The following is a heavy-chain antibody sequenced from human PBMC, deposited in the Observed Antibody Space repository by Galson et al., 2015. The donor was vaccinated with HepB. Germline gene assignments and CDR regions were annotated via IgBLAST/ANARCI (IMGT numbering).Heavy chain of an antibody. CDR2: IKTKTDGGTS. V-gene: IGHV3-15*01. CDR3: AKNSGDYVYYYYYMDV. J-gene: IGHJ6*03. D-gene: IGHD4-17*01. Sequence: SLRLSCAASGFSFSNTWMSWVRQAPGKGLEWIGRIKTKTDGGTSDYAAPVKGRFSISRDDSKNTLYLQMNSLKTEDTAVYYCAKNSGDYVYYYYYMDVWGKGTTVTVSS. CDR1: GFSFSNTW.